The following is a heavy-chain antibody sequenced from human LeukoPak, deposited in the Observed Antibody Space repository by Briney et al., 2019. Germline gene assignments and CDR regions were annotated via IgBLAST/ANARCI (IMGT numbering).Heavy chain of an antibody. CDR1: GLTFSSYG. J-gene: IGHJ4*02. CDR3: AKMQGYFDY. CDR2: ITGDGTTT. Sequence: GGSLRLSCEASGLTFSSYGMSWVRQAPGKGLQWVSAITGDGTTTYYADSVKGRFTISRDNSKNMLYLQMSSLRAEDTAVYYCAKMQGYFDYWGQGTLVPVSS. V-gene: IGHV3-23*01.